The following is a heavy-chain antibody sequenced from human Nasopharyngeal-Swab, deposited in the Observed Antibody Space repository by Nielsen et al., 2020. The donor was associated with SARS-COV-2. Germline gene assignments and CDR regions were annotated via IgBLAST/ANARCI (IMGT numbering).Heavy chain of an antibody. CDR2: INSDGSST. D-gene: IGHD6-13*01. J-gene: IGHJ6*02. CDR1: GFTFSSYW. V-gene: IGHV3-74*01. Sequence: GESLKISCAASGFTFSSYWMHWVRRAPGKGLVWVSRINSDGSSTSYADSVKGRFTISRDNAKNTLYLQMNSLRAEDTAVYYCARSRKLMDVWGQGTTVTVSS. CDR3: ARSRKLMDV.